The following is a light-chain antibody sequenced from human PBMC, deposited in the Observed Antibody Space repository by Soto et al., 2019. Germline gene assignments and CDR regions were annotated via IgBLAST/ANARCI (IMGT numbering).Light chain of an antibody. CDR2: EVS. J-gene: IGLJ1*01. CDR1: SSDVGYYNY. Sequence: QSALTQPASVSGSPVQSITISCTGTSSDVGYYNYVSWYQQHAGKAPKLMIYEVSNRPSGVSNRFSGSKSGNTASLTISGLQAEDEADYYCCSYTSSSTYVLGTGTKVTVL. V-gene: IGLV2-14*01. CDR3: CSYTSSSTYV.